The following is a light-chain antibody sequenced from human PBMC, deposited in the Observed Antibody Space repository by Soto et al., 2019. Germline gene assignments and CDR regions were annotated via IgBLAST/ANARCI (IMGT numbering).Light chain of an antibody. CDR3: QQYNSSPRT. V-gene: IGKV3-15*01. CDR1: QSVGRN. J-gene: IGKJ1*01. Sequence: EVVMTQSPATLSVSPGERGTLSCRASQSVGRNLAWYQQKPGQAPRLLIYGASTRATGIPARFSGSGSGTEFTLTVSRLEPEDFAVYYCQQYNSSPRTFGQGTKVEIK. CDR2: GAS.